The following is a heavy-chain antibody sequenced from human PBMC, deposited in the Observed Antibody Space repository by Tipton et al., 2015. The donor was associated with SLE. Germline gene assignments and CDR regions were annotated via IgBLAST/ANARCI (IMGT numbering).Heavy chain of an antibody. Sequence: SLRLSCAASGFTFSSYSMNWVRQAPGKGLEWVSYISSSSSTIYYADSVKGRFTISRDNAKNSLYLQMNGLRAEDTAVYYCAGGLFSNYPIGMDVGGEGTTVSVSS. CDR3: AGGLFSNYPIGMDV. D-gene: IGHD4-11*01. V-gene: IGHV3-48*01. J-gene: IGHJ6*04. CDR1: GFTFSSYS. CDR2: ISSSSSTI.